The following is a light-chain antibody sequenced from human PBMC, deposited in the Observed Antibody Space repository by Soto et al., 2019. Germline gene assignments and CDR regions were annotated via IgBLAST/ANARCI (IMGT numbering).Light chain of an antibody. CDR1: QSVIRW. J-gene: IGKJ1*01. CDR3: QQYNTYSRT. V-gene: IGKV1-5*03. CDR2: EAS. Sequence: DIQMTQSPYTLSASVGDRVTITCRASQSVIRWVAWYQQKPGKAPNFLIYEASSLESGVPSRFSGSGSGTEFTLTISSLQPDDFATYYCQQYNTYSRTFGQGTKVEIK.